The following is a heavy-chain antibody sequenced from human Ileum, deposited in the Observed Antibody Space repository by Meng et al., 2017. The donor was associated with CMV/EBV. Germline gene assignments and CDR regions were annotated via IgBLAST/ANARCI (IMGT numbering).Heavy chain of an antibody. CDR1: EYTFTGYY. Sequence: QVQLVQSGSEVQKPGASVKVSCKASEYTFTGYYMHWVRQAPGQGLEWMGWINPNSGGTNYPQKFQGRVTMTRDTSISTAYMELSRLTSHDTAVYYCARDFVAGYSMSSTGFDYWGQGTLVTVSS. CDR2: INPNSGGT. J-gene: IGHJ4*02. D-gene: IGHD6-6*01. CDR3: ARDFVAGYSMSSTGFDY. V-gene: IGHV1-2*02.